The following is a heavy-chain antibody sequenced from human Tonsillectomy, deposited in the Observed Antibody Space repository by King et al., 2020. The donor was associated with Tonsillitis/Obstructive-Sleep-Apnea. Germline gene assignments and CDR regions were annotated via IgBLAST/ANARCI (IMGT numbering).Heavy chain of an antibody. CDR3: ARPPYSYDFWSVRSYYYYMDV. J-gene: IGHJ6*03. V-gene: IGHV3-30*04. Sequence: VQXVESGGGXVQXGRSLRLSCAASGFTFSSYAMHWVRQAPGKGLEWVAXXSXDGXXKXXXDSVXGRFTISREXXKNTLYLQMXSLRGEDTAVYYCARPPYSYDFWSVRSYYYYMDVWGKGTTVTVSS. CDR1: GFTFSSYA. D-gene: IGHD3-3*01. CDR2: XSXDGXXK.